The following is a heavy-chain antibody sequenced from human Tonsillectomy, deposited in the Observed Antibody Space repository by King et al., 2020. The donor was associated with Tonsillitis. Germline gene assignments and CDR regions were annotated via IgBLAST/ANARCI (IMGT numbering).Heavy chain of an antibody. J-gene: IGHJ4*02. CDR3: ARHWAKYYGSGSQYYFDY. Sequence: QLQESGPGLVKPSETLSLTCTVSGGSIRSSSYYWGWIRQPPGKGLEWIGSIYYSGSTYYNPSLKSRVTISVDTSKNQFSLKLSSVTAADTAVYYCARHWAKYYGSGSQYYFDYWGQGTLVTVSS. CDR2: IYYSGST. D-gene: IGHD3-10*01. CDR1: GGSIRSSSYY. V-gene: IGHV4-39*01.